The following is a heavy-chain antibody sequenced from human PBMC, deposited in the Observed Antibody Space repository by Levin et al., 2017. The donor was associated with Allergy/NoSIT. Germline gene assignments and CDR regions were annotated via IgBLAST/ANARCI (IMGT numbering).Heavy chain of an antibody. CDR2: ISYDGSNK. CDR3: AKDSIVATITTRYYYYYMDV. CDR1: GFTFSSYG. J-gene: IGHJ6*03. V-gene: IGHV3-30*18. Sequence: GESLKISCAASGFTFSSYGMHWVRQAPGKGLEWVAVISYDGSNKYYADSVKGRFTISRDNSKNTLYLQMNSLRAEDTAVYYCAKDSIVATITTRYYYYYMDVWGKGTTVTVSS. D-gene: IGHD5-12*01.